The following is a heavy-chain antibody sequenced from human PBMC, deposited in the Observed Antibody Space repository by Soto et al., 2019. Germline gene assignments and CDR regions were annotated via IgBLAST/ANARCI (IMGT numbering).Heavy chain of an antibody. J-gene: IGHJ6*03. CDR2: IWHDGSEK. Sequence: QEQLVESGGGVVQSGRSLRLSCAASGFIFSTYGMHWVRQAPGKGLEWVALIWHDGSEKYYADSVKGRFTITRDNSKNTLYLQMNSLRAEDTAVYFCARPAGHYYYYVDVWGIGTTVTVSS. CDR3: ARPAGHYYYYVDV. V-gene: IGHV3-33*01. D-gene: IGHD6-13*01. CDR1: GFIFSTYG.